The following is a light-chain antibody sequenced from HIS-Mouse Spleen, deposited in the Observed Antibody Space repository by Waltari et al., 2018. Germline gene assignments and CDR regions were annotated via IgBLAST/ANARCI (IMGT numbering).Light chain of an antibody. CDR2: WAS. J-gene: IGKJ2*01. V-gene: IGKV4-1*01. CDR1: QSVLYRSNNKNY. CDR3: QQYYSTPYT. Sequence: DIVMTQSPDSLAVSLGERATTNCKSSQSVLYRSNNKNYLAWYQQKPGQPPKLLIYWASTRESGVPDRFSGSGSVTDFTLTISSLQAEDVAVYYCQQYYSTPYTFGQGTKLEIK.